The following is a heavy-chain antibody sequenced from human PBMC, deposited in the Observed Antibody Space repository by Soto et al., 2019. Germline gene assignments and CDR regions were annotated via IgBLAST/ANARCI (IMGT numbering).Heavy chain of an antibody. CDR1: GGSFSGYY. CDR3: ARGRITMVRGRNWFDP. Sequence: QVQLQQWGAGLLKPSETLSLTCAVYGGSFSGYYWSWIRQPPGKGLEWIGEINHSGSTNYNPSLKRRVTRSVDTSKNQFSLKLSSVTAAATAVYYCARGRITMVRGRNWFDPWGQGTLVTVSS. V-gene: IGHV4-34*01. D-gene: IGHD3-10*01. CDR2: INHSGST. J-gene: IGHJ5*02.